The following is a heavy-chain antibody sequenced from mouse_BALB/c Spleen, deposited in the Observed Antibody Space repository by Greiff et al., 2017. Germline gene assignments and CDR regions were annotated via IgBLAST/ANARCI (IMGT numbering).Heavy chain of an antibody. CDR3: ARRDWDAYAMDY. V-gene: IGHV1S81*02. J-gene: IGHJ4*01. CDR1: GYTFTSYW. CDR2: INPSNGRT. D-gene: IGHD4-1*01. Sequence: VQLQQPGAELVKPGASVKLSCKASGYTFTSYWMHWVKQRPGQGLEWIGEINPSNGRTNYNEKFKSKATLTVDKSSSTAYMQLSSLTSEDSAVYYCARRDWDAYAMDYWGQGTSVTVSS.